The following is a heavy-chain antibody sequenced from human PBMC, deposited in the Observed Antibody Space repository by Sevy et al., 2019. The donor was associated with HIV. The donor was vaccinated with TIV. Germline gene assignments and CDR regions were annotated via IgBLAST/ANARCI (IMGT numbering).Heavy chain of an antibody. J-gene: IGHJ4*02. V-gene: IGHV3-23*01. Sequence: GGSLRLSCAASGFTFSKYSMSWVRQPPGKGLEWVSTLSFGCGEINYADSVKGRYTISRDNSKSSMYLQMNNLRPEETAVYYCAREGCTKPHDYWGQGTLVTVSS. CDR2: LSFGCGEI. CDR3: AREGCTKPHDY. D-gene: IGHD2-8*01. CDR1: GFTFSKYS.